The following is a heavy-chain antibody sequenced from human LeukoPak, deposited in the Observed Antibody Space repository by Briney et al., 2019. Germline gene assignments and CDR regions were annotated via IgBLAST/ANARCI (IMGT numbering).Heavy chain of an antibody. J-gene: IGHJ6*02. D-gene: IGHD1-14*01. CDR2: MNPNSGNT. V-gene: IGHV1-8*01. CDR3: ARVPTVHGSGYGMDV. CDR1: GYTFTSYD. Sequence: ASVKVSCKASGYTFTSYDINWVRQATGQGLEWMGWMNPNSGNTGYAQKFQGRVTMTRNASISTAYIELSSLRSEDTAVYYCARVPTVHGSGYGMDVWGQGTTVTVSS.